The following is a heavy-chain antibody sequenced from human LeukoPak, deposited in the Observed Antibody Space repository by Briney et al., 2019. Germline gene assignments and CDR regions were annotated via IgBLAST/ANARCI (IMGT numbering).Heavy chain of an antibody. J-gene: IGHJ4*02. CDR2: IYYSGST. D-gene: IGHD1-26*01. V-gene: IGHV4-59*01. CDR3: ARDMRYPEY. Sequence: SETLSLTCTVSGGSISDYYWTWIRQPPGKGLEWIGYIYYSGSTNYNPSLKSRVTIPVDTSKNQFSLKPRSVTAADTAVYYCARDMRYPEYWGQGTLVTVSS. CDR1: GGSISDYY.